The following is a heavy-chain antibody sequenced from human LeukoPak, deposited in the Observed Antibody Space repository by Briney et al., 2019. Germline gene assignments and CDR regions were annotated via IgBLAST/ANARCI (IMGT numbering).Heavy chain of an antibody. V-gene: IGHV3-23*01. D-gene: IGHD6-13*01. CDR2: IIGSGGST. CDR1: GFTFSSYA. J-gene: IGHJ4*02. Sequence: PGGSLRLSCAASGFTFSSYAMSWVRQAPGKGLEWVSAIIGSGGSTYYADSVKGRFTISRDNSKNTLYLQMNSLRAEDTAVYYCAKDTSSSWTSIPFDYWGQGTLVTVSS. CDR3: AKDTSSSWTSIPFDY.